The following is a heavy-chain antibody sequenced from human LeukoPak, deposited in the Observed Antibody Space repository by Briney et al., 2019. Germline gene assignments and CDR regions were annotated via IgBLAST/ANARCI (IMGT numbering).Heavy chain of an antibody. D-gene: IGHD3-10*01. CDR2: IYFTGNYI. CDR1: GFSFSRYS. J-gene: IGHJ4*02. Sequence: GGSLRLSCVTSGFSFSRYSMKWVRQAPGKGLEWVSSIYFTGNYISYADSVKGRFTISRDNAKNSLYLQMNSLRAEDTAVYYCAREFNAVGNFDYWGQGTLVTVSS. CDR3: AREFNAVGNFDY. V-gene: IGHV3-21*01.